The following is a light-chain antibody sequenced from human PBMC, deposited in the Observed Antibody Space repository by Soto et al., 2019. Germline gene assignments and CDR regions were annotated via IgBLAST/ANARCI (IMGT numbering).Light chain of an antibody. CDR3: ATWDDSLNGHV. CDR1: SSNIGSNT. Sequence: QSALTQPPSASGTPGQRVTISCSGSSSNIGSNTVSWYQQLPGTAPKLLIYSNNQRPSGVPDQFSGSRSGTSASLAISGLQSEDEADYYCATWDDSLNGHVFGTGTKVTDL. V-gene: IGLV1-44*01. J-gene: IGLJ1*01. CDR2: SNN.